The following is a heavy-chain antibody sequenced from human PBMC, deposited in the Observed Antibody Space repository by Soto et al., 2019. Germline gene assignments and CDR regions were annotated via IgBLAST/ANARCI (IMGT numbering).Heavy chain of an antibody. Sequence: ASVKVSCKASGYTFTSYDMKWVRQATGQGLEWMGWMNPNSGNTGYAQKFQGRVTMTRNTSISTAYMELSSLRSEDTAVYYCARVAQLWPYYYYYMDVWGKGTTVTVSS. CDR3: ARVAQLWPYYYYYMDV. D-gene: IGHD5-18*01. V-gene: IGHV1-8*01. J-gene: IGHJ6*03. CDR1: GYTFTSYD. CDR2: MNPNSGNT.